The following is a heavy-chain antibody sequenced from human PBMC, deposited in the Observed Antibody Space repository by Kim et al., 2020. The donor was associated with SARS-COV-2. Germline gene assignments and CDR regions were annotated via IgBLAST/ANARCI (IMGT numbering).Heavy chain of an antibody. J-gene: IGHJ6*02. D-gene: IGHD4-17*01. CDR3: ARDRPDYGGNYGMDV. CDR2: ISAYNGNT. V-gene: IGHV1-18*01. CDR1: GYTFTSYG. Sequence: ASVKVSCKASGYTFTSYGISWVRQAPGQGLEWMGWISAYNGNTNYAQKLQGRVTMTTDTSTSTAYMELRSLRSDDTAVYYCARDRPDYGGNYGMDVWGQGTTVTVSS.